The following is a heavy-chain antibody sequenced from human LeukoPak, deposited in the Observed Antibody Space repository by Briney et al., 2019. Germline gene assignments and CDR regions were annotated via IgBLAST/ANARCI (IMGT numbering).Heavy chain of an antibody. V-gene: IGHV4-34*01. CDR1: GGSFSGYY. CDR2: INHSGST. D-gene: IGHD3-3*01. Sequence: SETLSLTCAVYGGSFSGYYWSWIRQPPGKGLEWIGEINHSGSTNYNPSLKSRVTISVDTSKNQFSLKLSSVTAADTAVYYCARSGSSGLLEWLLPRYYFDYWGQGTLVTVSS. CDR3: ARSGSSGLLEWLLPRYYFDY. J-gene: IGHJ4*02.